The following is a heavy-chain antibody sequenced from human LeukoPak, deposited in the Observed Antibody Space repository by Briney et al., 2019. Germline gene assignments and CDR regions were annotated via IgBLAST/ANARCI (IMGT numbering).Heavy chain of an antibody. V-gene: IGHV3-53*01. CDR1: GFTVSSSY. Sequence: GGSLRLSCAASGFTVSSSYMSWVRQAPGKGLEWVSVIYSGGSTYYADSVKGRFTISRDNSKNTLYLQMNSLRAEDTAVYYCARAYCSSTSCYYWYFDLWGRGTLVTVSS. CDR2: IYSGGST. D-gene: IGHD2-2*01. J-gene: IGHJ2*01. CDR3: ARAYCSSTSCYYWYFDL.